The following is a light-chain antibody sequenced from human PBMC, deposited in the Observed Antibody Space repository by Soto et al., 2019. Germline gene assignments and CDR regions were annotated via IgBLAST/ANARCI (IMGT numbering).Light chain of an antibody. CDR3: SSYACITPYV. V-gene: IGLV2-11*01. CDR2: NVN. CDR1: SSDVGSYDY. J-gene: IGLJ1*01. Sequence: QSALIQPPSVSGSPGQSVTISCSGTSSDVGSYDYVSWYQQHPGTVPKPMIYNVNAQPSGVPDRFSGSKSGNTASMTISGLQAEDEADYYCSSYACITPYVFGTGTKVTVL.